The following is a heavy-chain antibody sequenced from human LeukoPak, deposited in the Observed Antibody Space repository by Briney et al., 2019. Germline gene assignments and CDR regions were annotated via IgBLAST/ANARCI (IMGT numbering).Heavy chain of an antibody. V-gene: IGHV4-59*01. CDR2: FYSGST. J-gene: IGHJ5*02. CDR1: GDSINNYY. CDR3: ARLTGYSSESWFDP. D-gene: IGHD3-9*01. Sequence: NPSETLSLTCTVSGDSINNYYWSWIRQPPGKGLGRIGYFYSGSTKYKPSLKSRVTISVHTSKNQFSLKLSSVTAADTAVYYCARLTGYSSESWFDPWGQGTLVTVSS.